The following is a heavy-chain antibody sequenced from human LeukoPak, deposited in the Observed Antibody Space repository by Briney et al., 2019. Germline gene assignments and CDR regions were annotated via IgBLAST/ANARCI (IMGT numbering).Heavy chain of an antibody. CDR3: TRLIVGADYYMDV. V-gene: IGHV3-73*01. D-gene: IGHD1-26*01. CDR2: IRSKANSYAT. Sequence: GGSLRLSCAASGFTFSGSAMHWVRQASGKGLEWVGRIRSKANSYATAYAASVKGRFTISRDDSKNTAYLQMNSLKIEDTAVYYCTRLIVGADYYMDVWGKGTTVTVSS. CDR1: GFTFSGSA. J-gene: IGHJ6*03.